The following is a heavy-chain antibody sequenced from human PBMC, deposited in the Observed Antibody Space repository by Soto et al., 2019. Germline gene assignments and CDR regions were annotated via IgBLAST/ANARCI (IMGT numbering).Heavy chain of an antibody. CDR1: GDTFSRYS. V-gene: IGHV1-69*08. CDR3: AREDRDRETGLVPAAIDGMDV. J-gene: IGHJ6*02. CDR2: IIPIFGIP. Sequence: QVQLVQSGAEVKKPGSSVKVSCKASGDTFSRYSITWVRQAPGHGLEWIGRIIPIFGIPTYAQKFQGRVTFTADESTRTAYMELSSLRSDDTAVYYCAREDRDRETGLVPAAIDGMDVWGQGTTVTVSS. D-gene: IGHD2-2*01.